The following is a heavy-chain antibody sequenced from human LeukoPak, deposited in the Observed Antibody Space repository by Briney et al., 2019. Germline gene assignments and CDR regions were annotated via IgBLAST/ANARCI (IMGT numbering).Heavy chain of an antibody. CDR2: IRYDGSNK. D-gene: IGHD3-22*01. CDR3: AKTDSSGYSEPFDY. Sequence: PGGSLRLSCAASGFTFSSYGMHWVRQAPGKGLEWVAFIRYDGSNKYYADSVKGRFTISRDNYKNTLYLQMNSLRAEDTAVYYCAKTDSSGYSEPFDYWGQGTLVTVSS. J-gene: IGHJ4*02. V-gene: IGHV3-30*02. CDR1: GFTFSSYG.